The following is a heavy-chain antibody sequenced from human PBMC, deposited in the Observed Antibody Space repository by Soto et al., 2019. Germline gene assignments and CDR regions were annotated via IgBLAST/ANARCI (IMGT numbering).Heavy chain of an antibody. V-gene: IGHV1-69*01. CDR2: IIPIFGTA. CDR3: ASSKGTAMGLGFYYYYGMDV. D-gene: IGHD5-18*01. J-gene: IGHJ6*02. CDR1: GGTFSSYA. Sequence: QVQLVQSGAEVKKPGSSVKVSCKASGGTFSSYAISWVRQAPGQGLEWMGGIIPIFGTANYAQKFQGRVTITADESTSTAYMELSSLRSEDTAVYYCASSKGTAMGLGFYYYYGMDVWGQGTTVTVSS.